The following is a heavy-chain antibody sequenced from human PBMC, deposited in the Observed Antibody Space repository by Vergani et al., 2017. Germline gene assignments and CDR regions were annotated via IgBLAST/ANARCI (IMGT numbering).Heavy chain of an antibody. J-gene: IGHJ6*03. CDR1: GFSFSSYG. V-gene: IGHV3-30*18. CDR2: ISYDGSNK. D-gene: IGHD3-10*01. CDR3: AKGPVDYYGSKGYMDV. Sequence: QVQLVESGGGVVQPGRSLRLSCAASGFSFSSYGMHWVRQAPGKGLEWVAVISYDGSNKYYADSVKGRFTISRDNSKNTLYLQMNSLRVEDTAVYYCAKGPVDYYGSKGYMDVWGKGTTVTVSS.